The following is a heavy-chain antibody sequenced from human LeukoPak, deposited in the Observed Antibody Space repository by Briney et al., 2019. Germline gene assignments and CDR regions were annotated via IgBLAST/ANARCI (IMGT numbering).Heavy chain of an antibody. Sequence: SETLSLTCTVSGGSINNYYWSWVRQPPGAGLEWLAYIYYTGSTNYNPSLKTRLTISVDTSKNQFSLRLNSVTAADTAVYYCARDRFNWGSSKSFWFDPWGQGTLVTVSS. V-gene: IGHV4-59*12. CDR1: GGSINNYY. CDR2: IYYTGST. J-gene: IGHJ5*02. CDR3: ARDRFNWGSSKSFWFDP. D-gene: IGHD6-13*01.